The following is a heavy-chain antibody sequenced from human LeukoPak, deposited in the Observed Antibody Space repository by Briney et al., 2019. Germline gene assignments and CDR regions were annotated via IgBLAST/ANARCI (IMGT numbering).Heavy chain of an antibody. Sequence: GGSLRLSCTASGFTFDDYAMHWVRQAPGKGLEWVSGISWNSGSIGYADSVKGRFTISRDNAKNSLYLQMNSLRAEDMALYYCAKANRPLWFGESFFDYWGQGTLVTVSS. V-gene: IGHV3-9*03. CDR1: GFTFDDYA. D-gene: IGHD3-10*01. CDR2: ISWNSGSI. CDR3: AKANRPLWFGESFFDY. J-gene: IGHJ4*02.